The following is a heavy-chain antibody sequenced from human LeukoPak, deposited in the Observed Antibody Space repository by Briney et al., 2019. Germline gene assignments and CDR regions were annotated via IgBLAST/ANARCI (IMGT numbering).Heavy chain of an antibody. CDR3: ARLLGGVRGVNSFWFDP. J-gene: IGHJ5*02. D-gene: IGHD3-10*01. V-gene: IGHV1-69*01. CDR2: IIPIFGTA. Sequence: SVKVSCKASGGTFSSYAISWVRQAPGQGLEWMGGIIPIFGTANYAQKFQGRVTITADESTSTAYMELSSLRSEDTAVYYCARLLGGVRGVNSFWFDPWGQGTLVTVSS. CDR1: GGTFSSYA.